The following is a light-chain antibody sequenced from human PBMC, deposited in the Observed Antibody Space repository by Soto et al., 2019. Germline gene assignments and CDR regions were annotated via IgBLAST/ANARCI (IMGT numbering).Light chain of an antibody. V-gene: IGKV3-20*01. CDR1: QSVSNNF. Sequence: EIVLTQSPGTLSLSPGERATLSCRASQSVSNNFLAWYQQKPGQAPRLLIYGASNRATGFPDRFSGSGSGTDFTLTITRLEPEDFAVYFCQQYGSSPRTFGQGTKVDNK. CDR2: GAS. CDR3: QQYGSSPRT. J-gene: IGKJ1*01.